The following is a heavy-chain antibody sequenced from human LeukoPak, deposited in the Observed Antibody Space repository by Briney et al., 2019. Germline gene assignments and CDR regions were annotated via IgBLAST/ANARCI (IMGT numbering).Heavy chain of an antibody. CDR2: ISGSGGST. J-gene: IGHJ4*02. D-gene: IGHD6-19*01. CDR3: AKDQSLYEAGTLDY. V-gene: IGHV3-23*01. CDR1: GLSFSSYT. Sequence: GGSLRLSCAPSGLSFSSYTIHWVRQAPGKGLEWVSAISGSGGSTYYADSVKGRFTISRDNSKNTLYLQMNSLRAEDTAVYYCAKDQSLYEAGTLDYWGQGTLVTVSS.